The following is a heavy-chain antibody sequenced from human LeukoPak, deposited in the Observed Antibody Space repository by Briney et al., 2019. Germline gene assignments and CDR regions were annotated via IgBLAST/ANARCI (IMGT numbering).Heavy chain of an antibody. CDR1: GFTFSSYG. D-gene: IGHD2-2*01. CDR2: IRYDGSNK. CDR3: AKDPFPYCSSTSCYYFDY. V-gene: IGHV3-30*02. J-gene: IGHJ4*02. Sequence: PGGSLRLSCAASGFTFSSYGMHWVRQAPGKGLEWVAFIRYDGSNKYYADSVKGRFTISRDNSKNTLYLQTNSLRAEDTAVYYCAKDPFPYCSSTSCYYFDYWGQGTLVTVSS.